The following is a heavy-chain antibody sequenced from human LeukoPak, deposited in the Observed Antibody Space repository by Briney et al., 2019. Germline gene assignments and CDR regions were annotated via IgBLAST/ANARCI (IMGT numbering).Heavy chain of an antibody. CDR3: ARFYSGYGNYYYYMDV. CDR2: INPNTGGT. J-gene: IGHJ6*03. Sequence: GASVKVSCKASGYTFTCSYLHWGWHAPGQRLEWMGGINPNTGGTNYAQKCQGRVTMTRVTSTSTAYMELSRLRSDDTAVYYCARFYSGYGNYYYYMDVWGKGTTVTVSS. V-gene: IGHV1-2*02. CDR1: GYTFTCSY. D-gene: IGHD5-12*01.